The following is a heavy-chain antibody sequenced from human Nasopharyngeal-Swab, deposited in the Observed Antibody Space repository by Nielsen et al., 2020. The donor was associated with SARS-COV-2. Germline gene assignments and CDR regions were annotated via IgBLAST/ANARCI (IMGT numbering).Heavy chain of an antibody. CDR2: ISSSGSTI. D-gene: IGHD6-13*01. Sequence: GESLKISCAASGFTFGDYYMSWIRQAPGKGLEWVSYISSSGSTIYYADSVKGRFTISRDNAKNSLYLQMNSLRAEDTAVYYCATSDIAAAADYWGQGTLVTVSS. V-gene: IGHV3-11*04. J-gene: IGHJ4*02. CDR3: ATSDIAAAADY. CDR1: GFTFGDYY.